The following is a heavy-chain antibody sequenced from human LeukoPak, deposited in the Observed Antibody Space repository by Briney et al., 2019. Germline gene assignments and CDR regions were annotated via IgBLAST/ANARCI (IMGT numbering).Heavy chain of an antibody. CDR2: IYYSGST. CDR3: AREVPWVWNFDL. V-gene: IGHV4-30-4*01. CDR1: GGSISSGDYY. J-gene: IGHJ2*01. Sequence: SKTLSLTCTVSGGSISSGDYYWSWIRQPPGTGLEWIGYIYYSGSTYYNPSLKSRVTISVDTSKNQFSLKLNSVPAADTAVYYCAREVPWVWNFDLWGRGTLVTVSS. D-gene: IGHD1-26*01.